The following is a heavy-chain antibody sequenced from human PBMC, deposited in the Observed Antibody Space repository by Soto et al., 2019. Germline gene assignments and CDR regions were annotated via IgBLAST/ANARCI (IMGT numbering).Heavy chain of an antibody. D-gene: IGHD2-15*01. CDR1: GYTFTSYD. Sequence: QVQLVQSGAEVKKPGASVKVSCKASGYTFTSYDINWVRQATGQGLEWMGWMNANSGNTAYAQKFQGRVTMTRNTSISTAYMELSSLRSADTAVYYCARERGAVCSGGSCYWFDPGGQGTLVTVSS. V-gene: IGHV1-8*01. CDR3: ARERGAVCSGGSCYWFDP. J-gene: IGHJ5*02. CDR2: MNANSGNT.